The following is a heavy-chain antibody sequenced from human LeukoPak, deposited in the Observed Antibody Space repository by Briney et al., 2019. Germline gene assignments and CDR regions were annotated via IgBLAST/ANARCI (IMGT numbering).Heavy chain of an antibody. V-gene: IGHV3-23*01. CDR2: ISGSGGSR. J-gene: IGHJ4*02. CDR3: ARDTYDSSGYYFVY. Sequence: GGSLRLSCAASGVIFSSYAMSWVRQAPGRGPEWVSVISGSGGSRYYADSVKGRFTISRDNSKNTLYLQMNSLRAEDTAVYYCARDTYDSSGYYFVYWGQGTLVTVSS. CDR1: GVIFSSYA. D-gene: IGHD3-22*01.